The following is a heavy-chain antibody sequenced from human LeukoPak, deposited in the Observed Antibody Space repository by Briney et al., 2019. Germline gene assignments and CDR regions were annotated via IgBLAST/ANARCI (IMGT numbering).Heavy chain of an antibody. CDR2: IYYSGST. CDR1: GGSFSGYY. D-gene: IGHD6-13*01. J-gene: IGHJ4*02. CDR3: ARSHSSSWYSFCSI. V-gene: IGHV4-59*01. Sequence: PSETLSLTCAVYGGSFSGYYWGWIRQPPGKGLEWIGYIYYSGSTNYNPSLKSRVTISVDTSKNQFSLKLSSVTAADTAVYYCARSHSSSWYSFCSIWGQGTLVTVSS.